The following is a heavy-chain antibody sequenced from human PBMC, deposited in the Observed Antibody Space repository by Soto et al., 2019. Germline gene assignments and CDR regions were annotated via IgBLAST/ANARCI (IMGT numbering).Heavy chain of an antibody. D-gene: IGHD6-13*01. CDR1: GYTFTSYG. CDR2: ISAYNGNT. V-gene: IGHV1-18*01. CDR3: AREIGAYIAAAGTSDGMDV. J-gene: IGHJ6*02. Sequence: QVQLVQSGAEVKKPGASVKVSCKASGYTFTSYGISWVRQAPGQGLEWMGWISAYNGNTNYAQKLQGRVTMTTDTSTSTAYMELRRLRYDDTAVYYCAREIGAYIAAAGTSDGMDVWGQGTTVTVSS.